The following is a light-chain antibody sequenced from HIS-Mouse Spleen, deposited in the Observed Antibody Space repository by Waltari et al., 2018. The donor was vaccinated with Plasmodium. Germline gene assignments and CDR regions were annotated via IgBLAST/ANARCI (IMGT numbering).Light chain of an antibody. CDR3: QAWDSSTVV. CDR1: ELGTQY. J-gene: IGLJ2*01. V-gene: IGLV3-1*01. Sequence: SYELTQPPSVSVSPGQPARIPCSGTELGTQYACWYQQHPGQSPVLVIFQDSKRPSGIPERFSGSNSGNTATLTISGTQAMDEADYYCQAWDSSTVVFGGGTKLTVL. CDR2: QDS.